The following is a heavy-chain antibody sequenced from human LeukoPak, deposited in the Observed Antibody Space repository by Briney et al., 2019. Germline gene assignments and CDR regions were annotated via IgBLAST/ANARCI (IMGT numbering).Heavy chain of an antibody. CDR1: GYSFTNYW. CDR2: IYPGDSDT. Sequence: GESLKISCKDSGYSFTNYWIGWVRQMPGRGLEWMGIIYPGDSDTRYSPSFQGQVTISADKSINTAYLQWISLKASDTAVYYCARPLAYCGGNCYRTFDIWGQGTMVTVSS. V-gene: IGHV5-51*01. J-gene: IGHJ3*02. D-gene: IGHD2-21*01. CDR3: ARPLAYCGGNCYRTFDI.